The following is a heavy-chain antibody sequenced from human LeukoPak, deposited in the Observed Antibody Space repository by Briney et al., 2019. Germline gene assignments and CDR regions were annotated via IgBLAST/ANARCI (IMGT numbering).Heavy chain of an antibody. V-gene: IGHV3-48*03. CDR1: GFTFSSYE. CDR2: ISSSGSTI. CDR3: AREAPYYDFWSGYRDY. D-gene: IGHD3-3*01. J-gene: IGHJ4*02. Sequence: QPGGSLRLSCAASGFTFSSYEMNWVRQAPGKGLEWVSYISSSGSTIYYADSVKGRFTISRDNAKNSLYLQMNSLRAEDTAVYCCAREAPYYDFWSGYRDYWGQGTLVTVSS.